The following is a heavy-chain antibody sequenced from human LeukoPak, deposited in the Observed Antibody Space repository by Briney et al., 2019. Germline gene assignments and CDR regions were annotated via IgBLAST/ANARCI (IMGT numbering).Heavy chain of an antibody. CDR2: INPNSGGT. D-gene: IGHD1-1*01. V-gene: IGHV1-2*02. J-gene: IGHJ3*02. CDR3: ARAEERWGAFDI. CDR1: GYTFTGYY. Sequence: ASVKVSCKASGYTFTGYYMHWVRQAPGQGLEWMGWINPNSGGTNYAQKFQGRVTMTRDTSISTAYMELSRLRSDDTAVYYCARAEERWGAFDIWGQGTMVTVSS.